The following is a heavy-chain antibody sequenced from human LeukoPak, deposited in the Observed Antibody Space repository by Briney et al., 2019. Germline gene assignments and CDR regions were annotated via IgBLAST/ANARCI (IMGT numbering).Heavy chain of an antibody. Sequence: SETLSLTCTVSGGSISSSSYYWGWIRQPPEKGLAWIASIYYSGTTYYNPPLKSRVSISVDTSKNQFSLNLTSVTAADTAVYFCARHHCSSTSCYGGMDVWGQGTTVTVSS. J-gene: IGHJ6*02. CDR1: GGSISSSSYY. CDR3: ARHHCSSTSCYGGMDV. CDR2: IYYSGTT. D-gene: IGHD2-2*01. V-gene: IGHV4-39*01.